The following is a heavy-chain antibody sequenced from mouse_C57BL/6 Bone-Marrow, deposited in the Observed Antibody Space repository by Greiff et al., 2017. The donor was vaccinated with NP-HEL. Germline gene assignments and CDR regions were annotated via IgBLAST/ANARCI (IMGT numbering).Heavy chain of an antibody. V-gene: IGHV1-82*01. CDR1: GYAFSSSW. CDR3: ARRGTLIYYDYDLFAY. D-gene: IGHD2-4*01. CDR2: IYPGDGDT. Sequence: QVQLQQSGPELVKPGASVKISCKASGYAFSSSWMNWVKQRPGKGLEWIGRIYPGDGDTNYNGKFKGKATLTADKSSSTAYMQLSSLTSEDSAVYFCARRGTLIYYDYDLFAYWGQGTLVTVSA. J-gene: IGHJ3*01.